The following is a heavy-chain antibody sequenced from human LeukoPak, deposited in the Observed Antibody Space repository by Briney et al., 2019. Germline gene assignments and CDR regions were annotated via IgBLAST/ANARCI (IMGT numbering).Heavy chain of an antibody. CDR1: GFNFNNYP. V-gene: IGHV3-30*04. J-gene: IGHJ3*01. CDR2: ISYDGIDS. Sequence: PGRSLRLSCVAPGFNFNNYPMPWVRQVPARVPQWVELISYDGIDSYIADSVRGRFSISRDNSKNTLFLQMNSLRPEDTAVYYCARDRYTKNYFDALDLWGQGSTVTVSS. D-gene: IGHD3-16*02. CDR3: ARDRYTKNYFDALDL.